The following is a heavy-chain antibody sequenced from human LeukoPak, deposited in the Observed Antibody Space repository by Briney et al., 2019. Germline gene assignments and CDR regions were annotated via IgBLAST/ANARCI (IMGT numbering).Heavy chain of an antibody. Sequence: GGSLRLSCAASGFTFSSYAMSWVRQASGKGLEWVSAISSDRRSTYYADSVKGRFTISRDNSKNTLFLQMNSLRAEDTAVYYCAKNLVVPSTFDYWGQGTLVTVSS. J-gene: IGHJ4*02. CDR3: AKNLVVPSTFDY. CDR2: ISSDRRST. D-gene: IGHD2-2*01. V-gene: IGHV3-23*01. CDR1: GFTFSSYA.